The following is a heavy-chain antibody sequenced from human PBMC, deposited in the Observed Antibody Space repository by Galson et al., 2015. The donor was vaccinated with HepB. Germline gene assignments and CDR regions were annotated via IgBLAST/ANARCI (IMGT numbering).Heavy chain of an antibody. CDR3: AKGGGSSWYSLDY. V-gene: IGHV3-9*01. J-gene: IGHJ4*02. Sequence: SLRLSCAASGFTFDDYAMHWVRQAPGKGLEWVSGISWNSGSIGYADSVKGGFTISRDNAKNSLYLQMNSLRAEDTALYYCAKGGGSSWYSLDYWGQGTLVTVSS. CDR1: GFTFDDYA. D-gene: IGHD6-13*01. CDR2: ISWNSGSI.